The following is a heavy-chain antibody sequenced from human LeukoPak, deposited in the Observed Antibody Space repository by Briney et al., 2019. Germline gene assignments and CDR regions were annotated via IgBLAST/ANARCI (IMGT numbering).Heavy chain of an antibody. CDR1: GYTFTDYD. Sequence: ASVNVSCKASGYTFTDYDINWVRQATRQGLEWMGWMNPNSGITGYAQMFQGRVTLTRDTSIRTAYMEVSSLRSEDTAVYYCVRLWDRAAGNNRAFDYWGQGTLVTVSS. CDR3: VRLWDRAAGNNRAFDY. D-gene: IGHD6-13*01. J-gene: IGHJ4*02. CDR2: MNPNSGIT. V-gene: IGHV1-8*03.